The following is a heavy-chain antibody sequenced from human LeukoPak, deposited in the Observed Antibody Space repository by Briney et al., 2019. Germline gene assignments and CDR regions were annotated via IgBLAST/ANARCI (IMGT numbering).Heavy chain of an antibody. CDR1: GGSISSYY. D-gene: IGHD6-13*01. Sequence: PSETLSLTCTVSGGSISSYYWSWIRQPPGKGLEWIGYIYYSGSTNYNASLKSRVTISLDTSKNQFSLKLSSVTAADTAVYYCARQSSRMAIHFDYWGQGTLVTVSS. V-gene: IGHV4-59*08. CDR2: IYYSGST. J-gene: IGHJ4*02. CDR3: ARQSSRMAIHFDY.